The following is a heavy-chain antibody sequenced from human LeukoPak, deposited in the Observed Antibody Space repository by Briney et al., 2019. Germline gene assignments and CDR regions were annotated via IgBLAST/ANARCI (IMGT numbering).Heavy chain of an antibody. CDR1: GGSISSSSYY. V-gene: IGHV4-39*01. Sequence: SETLSLTCTVSGGSISSSSYYWGWIRQPPGKGLEWIGSIYYSGSTYYNPSLKSRVTISVDTSKNQFSLKLSSVTAADTAVYYCAGPNYYDSSGYAFDIWGQGTMVTVSS. D-gene: IGHD3-22*01. CDR3: AGPNYYDSSGYAFDI. J-gene: IGHJ3*02. CDR2: IYYSGST.